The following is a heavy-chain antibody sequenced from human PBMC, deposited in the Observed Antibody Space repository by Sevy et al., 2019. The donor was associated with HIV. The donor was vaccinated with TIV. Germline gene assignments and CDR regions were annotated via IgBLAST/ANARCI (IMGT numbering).Heavy chain of an antibody. CDR1: GYTFTDYY. V-gene: IGHV1-2*02. Sequence: ASVKVSCKASGYTFTDYYIHWVRQAPGQGLEWMAWINPNDGVTNYAQRFQGGVTVTRDTSVSTAYMEVRGLRYDDTATYYCARLITNPTSDLYGMDVWGQGTTVTVSS. CDR2: INPNDGVT. D-gene: IGHD3-16*01. CDR3: ARLITNPTSDLYGMDV. J-gene: IGHJ6*02.